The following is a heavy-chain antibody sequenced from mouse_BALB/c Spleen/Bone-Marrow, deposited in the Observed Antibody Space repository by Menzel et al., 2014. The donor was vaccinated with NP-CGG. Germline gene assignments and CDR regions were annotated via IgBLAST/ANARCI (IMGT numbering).Heavy chain of an antibody. Sequence: EVQLVESGPDLVKPSQSLSLTCTVTGYSITSGYSWHWIRQFPGNKLEWMGYIHYSGSTHYNPSLKSRISITRDTSKNQFFLQLISVTTEDTATYYCARGENYGYDGFAYWGQGTLVTVSA. CDR3: ARGENYGYDGFAY. J-gene: IGHJ3*01. V-gene: IGHV3-1*02. CDR1: GYSITSGYS. CDR2: IHYSGST. D-gene: IGHD2-2*01.